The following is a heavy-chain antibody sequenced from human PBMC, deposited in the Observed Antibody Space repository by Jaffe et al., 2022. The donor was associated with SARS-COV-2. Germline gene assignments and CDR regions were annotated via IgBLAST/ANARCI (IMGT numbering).Heavy chain of an antibody. D-gene: IGHD3-22*01. CDR2: IYYSGST. CDR1: GGSISSGGYY. J-gene: IGHJ4*02. Sequence: QVQLQESGPGLVKPSQTLSLTCTVSGGSISSGGYYWSWIRQHPGKGLEWIGYIYYSGSTYYNPSLKSRVTISVDTSKNQFSLKLSSVTAADTAVYYCARDQSDYYDSRYLDYWGQGTLVTVSS. V-gene: IGHV4-31*03. CDR3: ARDQSDYYDSRYLDY.